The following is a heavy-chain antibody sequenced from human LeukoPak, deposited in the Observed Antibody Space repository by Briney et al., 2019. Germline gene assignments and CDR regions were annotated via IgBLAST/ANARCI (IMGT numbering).Heavy chain of an antibody. CDR3: ARDGSGSQIFWDY. CDR2: INPNTGGT. D-gene: IGHD3-10*01. J-gene: IGHJ4*02. V-gene: IGHV1-2*02. CDR1: GYTFTGYY. Sequence: ASVKVSCKASGYTFTGYYMHWVRQAPGQGPEWVGWINPNTGGTNYAQGFQGRVTMSRDTSISTAYMEVTSLTSDDTAVYYCARDGSGSQIFWDYWGQGTLVTVSS.